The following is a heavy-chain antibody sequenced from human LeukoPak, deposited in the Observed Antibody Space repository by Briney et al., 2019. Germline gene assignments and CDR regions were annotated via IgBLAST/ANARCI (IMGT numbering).Heavy chain of an antibody. D-gene: IGHD2-21*02. CDR2: ISAYNGNT. CDR3: ARDPAYCGGDCYSDAFDI. CDR1: GYTFTSYG. V-gene: IGHV1-18*01. J-gene: IGHJ3*02. Sequence: ASVKVSCKASGYTFTSYGISWVRQAPGQGLEWMGWISAYNGNTNYAQKLQGRVTMTTDTSTSTAYMELRSLRSDDTAVYYCARDPAYCGGDCYSDAFDIWGQGTMVTVSS.